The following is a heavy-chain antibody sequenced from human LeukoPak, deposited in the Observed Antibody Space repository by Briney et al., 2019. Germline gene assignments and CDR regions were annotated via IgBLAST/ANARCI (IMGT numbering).Heavy chain of an antibody. V-gene: IGHV3-30-3*01. D-gene: IGHD3-9*01. CDR2: ISYDGSNK. CDR1: GFAFSSYA. J-gene: IGHJ3*02. CDR3: ARATIRYFDWLSAFDI. Sequence: GGSLRLSCAASGFAFSSYAMHWVRQAPGKGLEWVAVISYDGSNKYYADSVKGRFTISRDNSKNTLYLQMNSLRAEDTAVYYCARATIRYFDWLSAFDIWGQGTMVTVSS.